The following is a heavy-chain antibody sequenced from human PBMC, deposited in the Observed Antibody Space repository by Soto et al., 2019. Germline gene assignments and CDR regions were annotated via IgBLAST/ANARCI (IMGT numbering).Heavy chain of an antibody. Sequence: PGGSLRLSCVVSGVTFNSYGMHWVRQAPGKGLEWVAAISYDESNRYYADSVKDRFTISRDNSKNTVYLQMNSLRIEDTAVYYCAKDRGFLEWLSSVFDYWGQGTLVTVSS. D-gene: IGHD3-3*01. V-gene: IGHV3-30*18. CDR1: GVTFNSYG. J-gene: IGHJ4*02. CDR3: AKDRGFLEWLSSVFDY. CDR2: ISYDESNR.